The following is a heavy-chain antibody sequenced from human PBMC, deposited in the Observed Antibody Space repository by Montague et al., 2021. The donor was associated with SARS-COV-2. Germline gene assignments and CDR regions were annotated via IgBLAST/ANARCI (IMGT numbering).Heavy chain of an antibody. J-gene: IGHJ6*02. D-gene: IGHD2-2*01. CDR3: ARVRAVQAAMRIFSLGRSYYGMDV. Sequence: KKKPSLKSRVTISVDTSTNQFSLKLSSVTAADTAVYYCARVRAVQAAMRIFSLGRSYYGMDVWGQGTTVTVSS. V-gene: IGHV4-34*01.